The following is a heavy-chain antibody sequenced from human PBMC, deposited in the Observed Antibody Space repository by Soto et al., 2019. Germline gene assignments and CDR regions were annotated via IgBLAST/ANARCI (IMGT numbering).Heavy chain of an antibody. CDR3: ARVWYSGNYLKNDY. CDR1: GYTFTNFY. J-gene: IGHJ4*02. Sequence: GASVKVSCKASGYTFTNFYMLWVRQAPGQGLEWMGIINPSGGSTSYAQKFQGRVTMTRDTSTTTVHMELSSLRSEDTAMYYCARVWYSGNYLKNDYWGQGTLVTVSS. CDR2: INPSGGST. V-gene: IGHV1-46*01. D-gene: IGHD1-26*01.